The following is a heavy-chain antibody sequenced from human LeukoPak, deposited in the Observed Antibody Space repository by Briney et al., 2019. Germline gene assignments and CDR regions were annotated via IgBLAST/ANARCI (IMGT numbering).Heavy chain of an antibody. V-gene: IGHV4-39*07. Sequence: PSETLSLTCTVSGGSISSSSYYWGWIRQPPGKGLEWIGSIFYSGSTYYNPSLKSRVTISVDTSKNQFSLKLSSVTAADTAVYYCASARSDILTGYYDPYYYYGMDVWGQGTTVTVSS. D-gene: IGHD3-9*01. CDR1: GGSISSSSYY. CDR3: ASARSDILTGYYDPYYYYGMDV. J-gene: IGHJ6*02. CDR2: IFYSGST.